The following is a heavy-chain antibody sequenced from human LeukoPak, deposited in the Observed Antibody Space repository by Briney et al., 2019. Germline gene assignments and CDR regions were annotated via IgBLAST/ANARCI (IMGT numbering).Heavy chain of an antibody. D-gene: IGHD6-13*01. CDR1: GYTLTELS. Sequence: ASVKVSCKVSGYTLTELSMHWVRQAPGKGLEWMGGFDPEDGETIYAQKFQGRVTMTEDTSTDTAYMELSSLRSEDTAVYYCATSAPAAPGYRSSSGYYFDYWGQGTLVTVSS. CDR3: ATSAPAAPGYRSSSGYYFDY. CDR2: FDPEDGET. V-gene: IGHV1-24*01. J-gene: IGHJ4*02.